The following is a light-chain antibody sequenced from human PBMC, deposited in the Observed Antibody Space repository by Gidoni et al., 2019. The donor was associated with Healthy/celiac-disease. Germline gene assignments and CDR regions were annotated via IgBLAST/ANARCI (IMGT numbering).Light chain of an antibody. CDR2: EAS. CDR3: QQYDNLLLT. V-gene: IGKV1-33*01. CDR1: QDINNY. Sequence: DIQKTQSPSSLSASVGDRVTITCQASQDINNYLNWYQQKPGKAPKLLIYEASNLETGVPSRFSGSGSGTDFTFTISSLQPEDIATYYCQQYDNLLLTFGGGTKVEIK. J-gene: IGKJ4*01.